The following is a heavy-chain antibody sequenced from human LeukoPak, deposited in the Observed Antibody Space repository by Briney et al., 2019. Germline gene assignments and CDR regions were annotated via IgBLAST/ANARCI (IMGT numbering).Heavy chain of an antibody. V-gene: IGHV4-4*07. J-gene: IGHJ4*02. CDR2: IYSSGRT. CDR1: GGSISSYY. D-gene: IGHD6-13*01. CDR3: ARGSSSSWFDFDY. Sequence: SETLSLTCTVSGGSISSYYWSWIRQPAGKGLEWIGRIYSSGRTNYNPSLKSRVTMSVDTSKNQFSLMFTSVTAADSAVYYCARGSSSSWFDFDYWGQGTLVTVSS.